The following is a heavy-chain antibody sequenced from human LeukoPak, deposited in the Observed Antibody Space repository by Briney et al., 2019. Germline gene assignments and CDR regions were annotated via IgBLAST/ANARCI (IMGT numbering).Heavy chain of an antibody. J-gene: IGHJ4*02. Sequence: GGSLRLSCAASGFTFSSYSMNWVRQAPGKGLEWVSSISSSSSYIYYADSVKGRFTISRDNAKNSLYLQMNSLRAEDTAVYYCAKDPLVRGVGLFDYWGQGTLVTVSS. CDR2: ISSSSSYI. CDR1: GFTFSSYS. D-gene: IGHD3-10*01. CDR3: AKDPLVRGVGLFDY. V-gene: IGHV3-21*01.